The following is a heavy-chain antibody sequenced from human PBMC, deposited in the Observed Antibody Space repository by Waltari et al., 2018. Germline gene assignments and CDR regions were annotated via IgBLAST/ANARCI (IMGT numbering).Heavy chain of an antibody. CDR1: GFTFSSYW. CDR3: ARAEFYDFWSGYSLPGWFDP. CDR2: IKQDGSEK. Sequence: EVQLVESGGGLVQPGGSLRLSCAASGFTFSSYWMSWVRQAPGKGLEWVANIKQDGSEKYYVDSVQGRFTISSDNAKNSLYLQMNSLRAEDTAVYYCARAEFYDFWSGYSLPGWFDPWGQGTLVTVSS. J-gene: IGHJ5*02. V-gene: IGHV3-7*04. D-gene: IGHD3-3*01.